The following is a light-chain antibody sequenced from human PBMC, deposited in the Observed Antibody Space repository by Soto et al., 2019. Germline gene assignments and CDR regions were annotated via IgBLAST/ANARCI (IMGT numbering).Light chain of an antibody. CDR2: KAS. V-gene: IGKV1-5*03. CDR1: QTISGW. Sequence: IPMTQSPSTLAASVGDRVTITCRAGQTISGWLAWYQQKQGKAPKMLIYKASTLKSGVPSRFSGSGSGTEFTLTISSLQPDDFASYYCQHYNSSSEAFGQGTKVDIK. CDR3: QHYNSSSEA. J-gene: IGKJ1*01.